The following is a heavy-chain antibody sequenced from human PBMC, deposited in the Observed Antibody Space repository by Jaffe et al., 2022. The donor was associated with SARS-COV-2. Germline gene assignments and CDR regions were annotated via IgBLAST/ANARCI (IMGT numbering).Heavy chain of an antibody. D-gene: IGHD2-8*02. V-gene: IGHV1-69*08. Sequence: QVQLVQSGAEVKKPGSSVKVSCKASGGTFSSYTISWVRQAPGQGLEWMGRIIPILGIANYAQKFQGRVTITADKSTSTAYMELSSLRSEDTAVYYCARDIFGDWWSDRLDIWGQGTMVTVSS. CDR1: GGTFSSYT. CDR2: IIPILGIA. J-gene: IGHJ3*02. CDR3: ARDIFGDWWSDRLDI.